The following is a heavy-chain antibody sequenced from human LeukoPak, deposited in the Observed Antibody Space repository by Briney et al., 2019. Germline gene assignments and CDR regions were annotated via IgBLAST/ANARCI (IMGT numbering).Heavy chain of an antibody. CDR3: AKDSYGPDN. Sequence: GGSLRLSCAASGFTFSDFGMEGVRQAPGKGLEWVAFIRHDGSNKYYADSVKGRFTISRDNSKNTLDLQMNSLRAEDTAVYYCAKDSYGPDNWGQGTLVTVSS. CDR2: IRHDGSNK. CDR1: GFTFSDFG. D-gene: IGHD4-17*01. V-gene: IGHV3-30*02. J-gene: IGHJ4*02.